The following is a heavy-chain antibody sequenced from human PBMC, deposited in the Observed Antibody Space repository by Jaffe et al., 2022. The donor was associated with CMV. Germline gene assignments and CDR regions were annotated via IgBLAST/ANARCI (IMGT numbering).Heavy chain of an antibody. CDR3: AKDPGPGTMIVVANWFDP. D-gene: IGHD3-22*01. V-gene: IGHV3-30*18. CDR1: GFTFSSYG. Sequence: QAQLVESGGGVVQPGRSLRLSCAASGFTFSSYGMHWVRQAPGKGLEWVAVISYDGSNKYYADSVKGRFTISRDNSKNTLYLQMNSLRAEDTAVYYCAKDPGPGTMIVVANWFDPWGQGTLVTVSS. J-gene: IGHJ5*02. CDR2: ISYDGSNK.